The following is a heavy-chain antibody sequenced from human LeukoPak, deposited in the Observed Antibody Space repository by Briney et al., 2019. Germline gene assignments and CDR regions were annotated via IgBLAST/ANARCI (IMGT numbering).Heavy chain of an antibody. V-gene: IGHV1-46*01. J-gene: IGHJ3*02. CDR1: GYTFTTYY. CDR2: INPSGGST. CDR3: ACLPYAFDI. Sequence: GASVKVSCKASGYTFTTYYIHWVRQAPGQGLEWMALINPSGGSTHYAQKFQGRVTVTWDTSTSTVYMELTSLRSEDTAVYYCACLPYAFDIWGQGTMVTVSS.